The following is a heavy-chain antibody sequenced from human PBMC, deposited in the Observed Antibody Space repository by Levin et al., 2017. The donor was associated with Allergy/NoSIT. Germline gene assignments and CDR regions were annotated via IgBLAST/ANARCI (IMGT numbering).Heavy chain of an antibody. D-gene: IGHD6-13*01. CDR1: GYTFTGYY. Sequence: GESLKISCKASGYTFTGYYMHWVRQAPGQGLEWMGWINPNSGGTNYAQKFQGRVTMTRDTSISTAYMELSRLRSDDTAVYYCAKIAAAGTGIDYWGQGTLVTVSS. J-gene: IGHJ4*02. V-gene: IGHV1-2*02. CDR3: AKIAAAGTGIDY. CDR2: INPNSGGT.